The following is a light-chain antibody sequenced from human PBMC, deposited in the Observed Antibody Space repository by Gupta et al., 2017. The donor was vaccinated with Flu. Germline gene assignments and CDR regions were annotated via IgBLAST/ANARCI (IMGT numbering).Light chain of an antibody. CDR2: EVS. Sequence: QSALTQPASVTGSPGQFITTSCIGTNSAVGTYDYVSWYQQHPDKAPKLMIYEVSNRPSGVSNRFSGSKSGNTASLTISGLQAEDEADYYCSSYSGRGTPVVFGGGTKLTVL. CDR3: SSYSGRGTPVV. J-gene: IGLJ2*01. V-gene: IGLV2-14*01. CDR1: NSAVGTYDY.